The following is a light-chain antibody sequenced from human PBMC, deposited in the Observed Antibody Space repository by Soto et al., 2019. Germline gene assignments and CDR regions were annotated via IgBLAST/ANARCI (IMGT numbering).Light chain of an antibody. V-gene: IGKV3-11*01. CDR2: DAS. CDR1: QSVSSY. J-gene: IGKJ1*01. Sequence: EILLTQSPATLSLSPGERANLSCRASQSVSSYLAWYQQKPGQAPRLLIYDASNRATGIPARFSGSVSGTHFTLTISSLEPKDFAVYYRQQRINRTPWTFDQGTKVEIK. CDR3: QQRINRTPWT.